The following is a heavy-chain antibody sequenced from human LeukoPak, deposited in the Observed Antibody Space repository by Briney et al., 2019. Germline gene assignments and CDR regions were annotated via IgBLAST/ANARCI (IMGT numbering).Heavy chain of an antibody. CDR3: ARVPAHSYGYGTWYFDL. CDR2: INHSGST. V-gene: IGHV4-34*01. J-gene: IGHJ2*01. CDR1: GGSFSRYY. Sequence: SETLSLTCAVYGGSFSRYYWSWIRQPPGKGLEWIGEINHSGSTNYNPSLKSRVTISVDTSKNQFSLKLSSVTAADTAVYYCARVPAHSYGYGTWYFDLWGRGTLVTVSS. D-gene: IGHD5-18*01.